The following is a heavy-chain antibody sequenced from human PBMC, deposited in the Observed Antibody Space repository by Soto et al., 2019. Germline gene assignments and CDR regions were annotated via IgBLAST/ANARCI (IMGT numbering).Heavy chain of an antibody. Sequence: QAHLVQSGAEVKMPGDSVQVSCKASGFVSSNYNFHWVRQAPGQSLEWMGRINAGNGNTQYSQNFQGRVTFTSDASASTAFMELTNLRFEDRAMYYCVSDYGSNWRLWGQGTLVSVSS. J-gene: IGHJ4*02. CDR1: GFVSSNYN. CDR3: VSDYGSNWRL. D-gene: IGHD6-19*01. CDR2: INAGNGNT. V-gene: IGHV1-3*01.